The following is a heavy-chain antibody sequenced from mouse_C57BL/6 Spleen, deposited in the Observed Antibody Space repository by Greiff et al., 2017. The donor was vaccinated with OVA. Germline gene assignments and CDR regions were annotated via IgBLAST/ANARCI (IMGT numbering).Heavy chain of an antibody. J-gene: IGHJ3*01. CDR2: IDPEDGDT. V-gene: IGHV14-1*01. D-gene: IGHD2-3*01. Sequence: EVKLLESGAELVRPGASVKLSCTASGFNFNDYYMHWVKQRPEQGLEWIGRIDPEDGDTEYAPKFQGKATMTADTSSNTAYLQLSSLTSEDAAVYYCTTFRDGYPAYWGQGTLVTVSA. CDR3: TTFRDGYPAY. CDR1: GFNFNDYY.